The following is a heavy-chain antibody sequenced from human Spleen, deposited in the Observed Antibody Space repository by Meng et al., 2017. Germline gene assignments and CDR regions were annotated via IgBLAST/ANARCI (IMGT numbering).Heavy chain of an antibody. CDR2: INAGDGNT. CDR1: GDTFSGYA. J-gene: IGHJ5*02. Sequence: QVQFVQSGAEVKKPGASVKISCKASGDTFSGYAMHWVRQAPGQRLEWMGWINAGDGNTKYSRKFQGRVTITRDTSASTTYMEMSSLRSEDTAVYYCAKDYFGSGSFNPWGQGTLVTVSS. D-gene: IGHD3-10*01. CDR3: AKDYFGSGSFNP. V-gene: IGHV1-3*01.